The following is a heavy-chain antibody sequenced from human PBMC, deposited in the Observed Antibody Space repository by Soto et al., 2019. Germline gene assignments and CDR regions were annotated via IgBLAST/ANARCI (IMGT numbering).Heavy chain of an antibody. V-gene: IGHV4-31*03. Sequence: PSETLSLTCTVSGGSISSGGYYWSWIRQHPGKGLEWIGYIYYSGSTYYNPSLKSRVTISVDTSKNQFSLKLSSVTAADTAVYYCASPPNTVTTRFDYWGQGTLVTVSS. CDR1: GGSISSGGYY. D-gene: IGHD4-17*01. J-gene: IGHJ4*02. CDR2: IYYSGST. CDR3: ASPPNTVTTRFDY.